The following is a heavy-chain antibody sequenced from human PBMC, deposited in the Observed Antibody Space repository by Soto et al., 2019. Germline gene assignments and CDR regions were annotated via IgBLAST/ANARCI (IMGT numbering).Heavy chain of an antibody. CDR1: VDSVSSTSAA. J-gene: IGHJ4*02. D-gene: IGHD6-19*01. V-gene: IGHV6-1*01. CDR3: ARGSYYSGWF. Sequence: PSQTLSLTCAISVDSVSSTSAAWSWIRQSPSRGLECLGRTYYRSKWYSDYAVSVKSRITINTDTSKNQFSLQLNSVTPEDTAVYSCARGSYYSGWFWGQGTMVTLSS. CDR2: TYYRSKWYS.